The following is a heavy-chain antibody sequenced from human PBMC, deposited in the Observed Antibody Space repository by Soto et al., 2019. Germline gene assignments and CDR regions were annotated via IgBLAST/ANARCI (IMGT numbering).Heavy chain of an antibody. V-gene: IGHV4-59*08. J-gene: IGHJ6*02. CDR2: VYYTGDT. Sequence: QVQLQQSGPRLVKPSETLSLTCTVSSGPDRSHNWGWIRQPPGRGLEWIGYVYYTGDTAYNPSLRGRVTKSAATSTNDISFTLNSVTAADTAVYYCVSQGIDYLHGLVDVWGQGTTVSVSS. CDR1: SGPDRSHN. D-gene: IGHD4-17*01. CDR3: VSQGIDYLHGLVDV.